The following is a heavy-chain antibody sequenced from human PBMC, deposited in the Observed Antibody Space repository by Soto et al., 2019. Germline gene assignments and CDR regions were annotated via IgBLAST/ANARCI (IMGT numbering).Heavy chain of an antibody. CDR3: ARVEYYGSGRSDYFDY. Sequence: GESLKISCKGSGYSFTSYWIGWVRQMPGKGLEWMGIIYPGDSDTRYSPSFQGQVTISADKSISTAYLQWSSLKASDTAMYYCARVEYYGSGRSDYFDYWGQGTLVTV. V-gene: IGHV5-51*01. CDR1: GYSFTSYW. D-gene: IGHD3-10*01. CDR2: IYPGDSDT. J-gene: IGHJ4*02.